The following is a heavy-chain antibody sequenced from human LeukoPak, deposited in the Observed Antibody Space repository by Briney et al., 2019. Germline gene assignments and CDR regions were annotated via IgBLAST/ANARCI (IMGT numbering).Heavy chain of an antibody. V-gene: IGHV5-51*01. CDR3: ARLTTLVRGVIIGFDY. D-gene: IGHD3-10*01. CDR2: IYPGDSDT. Sequence: GESLKISCKGSGHSFTNYWIGWVRQIPGKGLEWMGIIYPGDSDTRYSPSFQGQVTISADKSISTAYLQWSSLKASDSAMYYCARLTTLVRGVIIGFDYWGQGTLVTVSS. CDR1: GHSFTNYW. J-gene: IGHJ4*02.